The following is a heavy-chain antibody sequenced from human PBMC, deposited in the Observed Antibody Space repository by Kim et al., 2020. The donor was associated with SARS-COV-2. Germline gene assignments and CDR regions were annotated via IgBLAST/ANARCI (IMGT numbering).Heavy chain of an antibody. V-gene: IGHV3-66*01. CDR2: IWTGDNT. D-gene: IGHD3-10*01. J-gene: IGHJ6*02. Sequence: GGSLRLSCVASRFTVSTNYMAWVRQAPGKGLECLSCIWTGDNTYYADSVKGRFTISRDNRENTLYLHMNSLRVEDSAVYYCARVGKRGYGEMDVWGQGTTVTVSS. CDR1: RFTVSTNY. CDR3: ARVGKRGYGEMDV.